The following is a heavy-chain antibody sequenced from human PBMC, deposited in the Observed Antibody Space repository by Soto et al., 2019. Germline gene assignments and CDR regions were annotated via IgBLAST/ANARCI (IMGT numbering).Heavy chain of an antibody. D-gene: IGHD3-10*01. Sequence: EVQLVESGGGLVQRGGSLRLSCAASGFTVSNNYMSWVRQAPGKGLEWVSVIYDGGSTYYAESVKDRFTISRDNSKNTLYLQMNSLRAEHTAVYYCARGHYGSPPGYFDYWGQGTLVTVSS. CDR2: IYDGGST. CDR1: GFTVSNNY. V-gene: IGHV3-66*01. J-gene: IGHJ4*02. CDR3: ARGHYGSPPGYFDY.